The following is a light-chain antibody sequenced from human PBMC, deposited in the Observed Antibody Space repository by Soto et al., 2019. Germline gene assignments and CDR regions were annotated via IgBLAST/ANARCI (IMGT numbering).Light chain of an antibody. CDR3: QQYGSTPLT. V-gene: IGKV3-20*01. CDR1: QSVSRNY. Sequence: EIVLTQSPGTLSLSPGGRATLSCRASQSVSRNYVAWYQQKPCQSPRLLIYGASNRASGIPDRFSGSASGADFNLSIARLEPEDFAMYYCQQYGSTPLTFGGGTKVEIK. CDR2: GAS. J-gene: IGKJ4*01.